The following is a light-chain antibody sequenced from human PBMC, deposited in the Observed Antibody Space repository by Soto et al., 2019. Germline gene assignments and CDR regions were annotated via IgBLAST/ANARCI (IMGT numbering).Light chain of an antibody. CDR1: QSVSSNY. CDR3: QQYGGSPRT. J-gene: IGKJ1*01. CDR2: GAS. V-gene: IGKV3-20*01. Sequence: EIVLTQSPGTLSLSPGERATLSCTASQSVSSNYLAWYQQKPGQAPRLLSYGASSRATGIPDRFSGSGSGTDFTLTISRLEPEDFAVYYCQQYGGSPRTFGQGTKVEIK.